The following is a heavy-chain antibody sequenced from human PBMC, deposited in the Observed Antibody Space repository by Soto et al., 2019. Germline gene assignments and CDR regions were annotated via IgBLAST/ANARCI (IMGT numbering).Heavy chain of an antibody. CDR3: ARGGRIAAAGNYYYYYYGMDV. J-gene: IGHJ6*02. V-gene: IGHV3-30-3*01. Sequence: PGGSLILSCAASGFTFSSYAMHWVRPATGKGLEWVAVISYDGSNKYYADSVKGRFTISRDNSKNTLYLQMNSLRAEDTAVYYCARGGRIAAAGNYYYYYYGMDVWGQGTTVTVSS. CDR1: GFTFSSYA. D-gene: IGHD6-13*01. CDR2: ISYDGSNK.